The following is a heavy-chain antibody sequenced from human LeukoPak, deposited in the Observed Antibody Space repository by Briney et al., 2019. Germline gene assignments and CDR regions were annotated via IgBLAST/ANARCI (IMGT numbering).Heavy chain of an antibody. CDR2: ISSTSSYI. CDR1: GFTFSNYA. Sequence: PGGSLRLSCSASGFTFSNYAMHWVRQAPGKGLQWVSSISSTSSYINYADSVKGRFAISRDNAENSLYLEMNSLRVEDTAVYYCAKTGGRGDPFDYWGQGTLVTVSS. D-gene: IGHD2-21*02. J-gene: IGHJ4*02. V-gene: IGHV3-21*01. CDR3: AKTGGRGDPFDY.